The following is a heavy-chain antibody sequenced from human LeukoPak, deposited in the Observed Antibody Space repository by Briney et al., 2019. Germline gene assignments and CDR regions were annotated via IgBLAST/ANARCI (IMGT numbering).Heavy chain of an antibody. CDR1: GYTFTGYH. CDR3: AREGEDYYDSSGYYFDY. CDR2: IQSDSGDT. V-gene: IGHV1-2*02. Sequence: GASVKVSCKTTGYTFTGYHLHWVRQAPGQGLEWMAWIQSDSGDTNYAQKFQGRVTVTRDKFTRTSYIEVDRLSSDDTAVYYCAREGEDYYDSSGYYFDYWGQGTLVTVSS. J-gene: IGHJ4*02. D-gene: IGHD3-22*01.